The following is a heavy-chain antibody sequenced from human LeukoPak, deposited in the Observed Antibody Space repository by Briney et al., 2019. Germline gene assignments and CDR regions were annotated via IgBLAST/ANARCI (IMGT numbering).Heavy chain of an antibody. CDR1: GGSFSSYY. J-gene: IGHJ5*02. CDR2: INHSGST. D-gene: IGHD6-19*01. CDR3: ARDPGYSSGWYWFDP. V-gene: IGHV4-34*01. Sequence: SETLSLTCAVYGGSFSSYYWSWIRQPPGKGLEWIGEINHSGSTNYNASLKSRVTISVDTSKNQFSLKVSSVTAADTAVYYCARDPGYSSGWYWFDPWGQGTLVTVSS.